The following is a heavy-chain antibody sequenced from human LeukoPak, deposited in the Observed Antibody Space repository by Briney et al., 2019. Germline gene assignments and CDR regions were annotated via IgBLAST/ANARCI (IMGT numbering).Heavy chain of an antibody. V-gene: IGHV3-15*01. CDR1: GFSFSNAW. J-gene: IGHJ3*02. CDR2: IKSKTDGGAT. D-gene: IGHD7-27*01. Sequence: GGSLRLSCAASGFSFSNAWMSWVRQAPGKGLEWVGRIKSKTDGGATDYEAPVKGRFIISRDDSKTTLYLQMNSLKIEDTAVYFCAAGLGKSDFEIWGQGTMVTVSS. CDR3: AAGLGKSDFEI.